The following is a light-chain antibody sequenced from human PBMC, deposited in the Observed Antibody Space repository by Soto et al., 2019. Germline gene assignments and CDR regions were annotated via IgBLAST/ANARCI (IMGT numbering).Light chain of an antibody. CDR2: DVS. V-gene: IGLV2-14*01. J-gene: IGLJ2*01. CDR3: SSYTTNKVV. CDR1: SSDVGAYNY. Sequence: QSALTQPASVSGSPGQSITISCTGSSSDVGAYNYVSWYQQYPGKAPKLMIYDVSNRPSGVSSRFSGSKSGNTASLTISGLQAEDEADYYCSSYTTNKVVFGGGTQLTVL.